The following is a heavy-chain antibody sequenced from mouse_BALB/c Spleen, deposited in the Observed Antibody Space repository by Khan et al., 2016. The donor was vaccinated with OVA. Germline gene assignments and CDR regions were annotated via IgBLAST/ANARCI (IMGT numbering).Heavy chain of an antibody. CDR1: GFTFSSYS. J-gene: IGHJ3*01. CDR2: ISSGGDYT. Sequence: EVQVVESGGDLVKPGGSLKLSCAASGFTFSSYSMSWVRQTPDKRLEWVASISSGGDYTYYPDSVKGRFTISRDNAKNTLYLQMSDLKSEDTAMYYCAAHLPVSFASWGQGTLVTVSA. CDR3: AAHLPVSFAS. V-gene: IGHV5-6*01. D-gene: IGHD1-3*01.